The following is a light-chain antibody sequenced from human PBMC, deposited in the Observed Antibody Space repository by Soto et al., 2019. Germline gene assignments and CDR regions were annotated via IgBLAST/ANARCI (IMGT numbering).Light chain of an antibody. V-gene: IGLV1-47*01. CDR2: RND. CDR1: SSNVGRHY. Sequence: QSVLTQPPSTSETPGQRITVSCSGSSSNVGRHYVNWYRHVPGTAPKLLIYRNDQRPSGVPDRFSASKSGTSASLAISGLRAEDEADYFCAAWDDTLSAWVFGGATKVTVL. J-gene: IGLJ3*02. CDR3: AAWDDTLSAWV.